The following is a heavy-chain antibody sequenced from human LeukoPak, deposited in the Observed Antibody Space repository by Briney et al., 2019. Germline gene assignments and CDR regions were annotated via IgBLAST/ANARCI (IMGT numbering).Heavy chain of an antibody. Sequence: GGSLRLSCAASGFTFSDYYMSWIRQAPGKGLEWVSVIYSGGSTYYADSVKGRFTISRDNSKNTLYLQMNSLRAEDTAVYYCASNYYDSSGYTYWGQGTLVTVSS. CDR3: ASNYYDSSGYTY. D-gene: IGHD3-22*01. V-gene: IGHV3-53*01. CDR1: GFTFSDYY. CDR2: IYSGGST. J-gene: IGHJ4*02.